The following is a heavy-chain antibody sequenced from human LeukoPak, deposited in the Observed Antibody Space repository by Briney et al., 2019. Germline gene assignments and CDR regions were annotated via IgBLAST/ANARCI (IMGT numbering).Heavy chain of an antibody. CDR1: GYTFTSYG. D-gene: IGHD6-19*01. V-gene: IGHV1-18*01. J-gene: IGHJ5*02. CDR2: ISAYNGNT. Sequence: ASVKVSCKASGYTFTSYGISWVRQAPGQGLEWMGWISAYNGNTNYAQKLQGRVTMTTDTSTSTAYMELRSLRSDDTAVYYCARVRAAVAVYWFDPWGQGTLVTVSS. CDR3: ARVRAAVAVYWFDP.